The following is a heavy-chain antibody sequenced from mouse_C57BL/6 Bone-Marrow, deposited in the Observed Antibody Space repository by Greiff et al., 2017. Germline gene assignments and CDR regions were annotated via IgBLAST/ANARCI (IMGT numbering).Heavy chain of an antibody. Sequence: QVQLQQSGAELVKPGASVKLSCKASGYTFTEYTIHWVKQRSGQGLEWIGWFYPGSGSIKYNEKFKDKATLTADKSSSTVYMELSRLTSEDSAVYFCARHEDYHYGSRSWYFDVWGTGTTVTVSS. D-gene: IGHD1-1*01. V-gene: IGHV1-62-2*01. CDR1: GYTFTEYT. J-gene: IGHJ1*03. CDR2: FYPGSGSI. CDR3: ARHEDYHYGSRSWYFDV.